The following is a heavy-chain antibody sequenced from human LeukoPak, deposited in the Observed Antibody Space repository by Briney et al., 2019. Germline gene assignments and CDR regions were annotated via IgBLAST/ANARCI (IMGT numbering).Heavy chain of an antibody. V-gene: IGHV4-39*02. CDR3: ARDSAVADPKPFDP. J-gene: IGHJ5*02. CDR1: GGSISSSSYY. D-gene: IGHD6-19*01. Sequence: SETLSLTCTVSGGSISSSSYYWGWIRQPPGKGLGWIGSIYYSGSTYYNPSLKSRVTISVDTSKNQFSLKLSSVTAADTAVYYCARDSAVADPKPFDPWGQGTLVTVSS. CDR2: IYYSGST.